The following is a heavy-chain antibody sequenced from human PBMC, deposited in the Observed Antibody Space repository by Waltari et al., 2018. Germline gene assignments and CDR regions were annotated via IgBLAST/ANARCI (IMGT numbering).Heavy chain of an antibody. V-gene: IGHV4-59*08. CDR2: IYYSGST. Sequence: QVQLQESGPGLVKPSETLSLTCTVSGGSNSSYYWSWIRQPPGKGLEWIGYIYYSGSTNYNPSLKSRVTISVDTSKNQFSLKLSSVTAADTAVYYCARLRGSSGWYLGWYFDLWGRGTLVTVSS. CDR1: GGSNSSYY. D-gene: IGHD6-19*01. CDR3: ARLRGSSGWYLGWYFDL. J-gene: IGHJ2*01.